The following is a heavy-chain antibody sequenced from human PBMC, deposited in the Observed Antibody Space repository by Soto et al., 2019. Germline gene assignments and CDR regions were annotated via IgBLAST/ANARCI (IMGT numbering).Heavy chain of an antibody. Sequence: SETLSLTCTVSGGSLSSYYWSRIRQPPGKRLEWMGYIYYSGTTDYNPSLKSRVSISVDTSKNQFFLKLSSVTAADTAVYYCARGGWYNDYWGQGILVPVSS. V-gene: IGHV4-59*01. J-gene: IGHJ4*02. CDR2: IYYSGTT. D-gene: IGHD6-19*01. CDR1: GGSLSSYY. CDR3: ARGGWYNDY.